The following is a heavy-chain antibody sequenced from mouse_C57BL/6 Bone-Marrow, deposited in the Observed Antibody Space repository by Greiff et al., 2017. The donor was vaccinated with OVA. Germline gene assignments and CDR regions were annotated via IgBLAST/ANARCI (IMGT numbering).Heavy chain of an antibody. CDR2: INYDGSST. J-gene: IGHJ1*03. V-gene: IGHV5-16*01. CDR1: GFTFSDYY. CDR3: VRGGGDWYSEV. Sequence: EVQRVESEGGLVQPGSSMKLSCTASGFTFSDYYMAWVRQVPEKGLEWVANINYDGSSTYYLDSLKSRFIISRDNAKNILYLQMSSLKSEDTATXFCVRGGGDWYSEVWGTGTTRTASS.